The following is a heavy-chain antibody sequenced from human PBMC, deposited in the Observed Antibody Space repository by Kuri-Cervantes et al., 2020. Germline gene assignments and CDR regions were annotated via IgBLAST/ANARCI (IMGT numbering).Heavy chain of an antibody. CDR3: ARGMYCSSTSCSFDY. Sequence: LSLTYAASGFTFSDYYMSWIRQAPGKGLEWVSYISSSGSTIYYADSVKGRFTISRDNAKNSLYLQMNSLRAEDTAVYYCARGMYCSSTSCSFDYWGQGTLVTVSS. J-gene: IGHJ4*02. V-gene: IGHV3-11*01. CDR1: GFTFSDYY. CDR2: ISSSGSTI. D-gene: IGHD2-2*01.